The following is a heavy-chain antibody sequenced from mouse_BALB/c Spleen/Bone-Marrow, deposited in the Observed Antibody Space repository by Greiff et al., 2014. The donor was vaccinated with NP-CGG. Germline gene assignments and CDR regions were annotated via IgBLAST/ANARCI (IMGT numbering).Heavy chain of an antibody. CDR3: ASYGSSPAWFAY. J-gene: IGHJ3*01. D-gene: IGHD1-1*01. V-gene: IGHV1S126*01. Sequence: VQRVESGPQLVRPGASVKISCKASGYSFTSYWMHWVKQRPGQGLEWIGMIDPSDSETRLNQMFKDKATLTVDKSSSTAYMQLSSPTSEDSAVYYCASYGSSPAWFAYWGQGTLVTVPA. CDR2: IDPSDSET. CDR1: GYSFTSYW.